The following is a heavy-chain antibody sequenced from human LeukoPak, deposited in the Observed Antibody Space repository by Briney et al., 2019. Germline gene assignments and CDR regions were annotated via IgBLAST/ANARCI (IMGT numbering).Heavy chain of an antibody. Sequence: GSLKLSFAASGFPFSSHWMHWVRQAPGKGLVWVSGSNADGSSTSSADSVKGRFTISRDNAKNTLYLQMNRLRAEETAVYYCARDRSGSLDYWGQGTLVTVSS. D-gene: IGHD1-26*01. CDR1: GFPFSSHW. J-gene: IGHJ4*02. V-gene: IGHV3-74*01. CDR2: SNADGSST. CDR3: ARDRSGSLDY.